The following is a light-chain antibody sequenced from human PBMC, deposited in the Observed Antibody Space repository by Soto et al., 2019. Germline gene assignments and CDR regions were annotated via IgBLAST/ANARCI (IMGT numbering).Light chain of an antibody. V-gene: IGKV3-20*01. CDR3: QQYGSSSVYT. J-gene: IGKJ2*01. Sequence: EIVLTQSPGTLSLSPGERATLSCRASQSVSISYLAWYQQKPRQAPRLLIYGASSRATGIPDRFSGSGSGTDFTLSISRLEPEDFAVYYCQQYGSSSVYTFGQGTKLEIK. CDR2: GAS. CDR1: QSVSISY.